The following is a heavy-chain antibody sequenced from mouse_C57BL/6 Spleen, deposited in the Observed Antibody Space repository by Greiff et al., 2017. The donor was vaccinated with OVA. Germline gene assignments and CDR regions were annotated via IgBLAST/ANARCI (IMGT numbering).Heavy chain of an antibody. D-gene: IGHD1-1*01. CDR1: GYTFTSYW. Sequence: QVQLQQPGTELVKPGASVKLSCKASGYTFTSYWMHWVKQRPGQGLEWIGNINPSNGGTNYNEKFKSKATLTVDKSSSTAYMQLSSLTSEDSSVYYCATPRGWVLLFDYWGQGTTLTVSS. V-gene: IGHV1-53*01. CDR2: INPSNGGT. J-gene: IGHJ2*01. CDR3: ATPRGWVLLFDY.